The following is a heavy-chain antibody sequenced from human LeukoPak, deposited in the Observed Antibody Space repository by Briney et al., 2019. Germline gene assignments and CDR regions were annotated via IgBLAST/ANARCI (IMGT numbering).Heavy chain of an antibody. Sequence: GASVKVSCKASGYTFTSYDINWVRQATGLGLEWMGWMNPNSGNTGYAQKFQGRVTMTRNTSISTAYMELSSLRSEDTAVYYCARVRPRLVPKHSLDCWGQGTLVTVSS. CDR1: GYTFTSYD. J-gene: IGHJ4*02. CDR2: MNPNSGNT. D-gene: IGHD2-2*01. V-gene: IGHV1-8*01. CDR3: ARVRPRLVPKHSLDC.